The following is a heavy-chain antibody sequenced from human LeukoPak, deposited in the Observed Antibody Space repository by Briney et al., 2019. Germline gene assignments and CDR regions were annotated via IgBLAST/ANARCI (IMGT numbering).Heavy chain of an antibody. D-gene: IGHD3-22*01. CDR1: GYTFTSYG. CDR3: ARGEYYDSSGYYYARVWFDY. V-gene: IGHV1-46*03. CDR2: INPSGGST. J-gene: IGHJ4*02. Sequence: ASVKVSCKASGYTFTSYGISWVRQAPGQGLEWMGIINPSGGSTSYAQKFQGRVTMTRDTSTSTVYMELSSLRSEDTAVYYCARGEYYDSSGYYYARVWFDYWGQGTLVTVSS.